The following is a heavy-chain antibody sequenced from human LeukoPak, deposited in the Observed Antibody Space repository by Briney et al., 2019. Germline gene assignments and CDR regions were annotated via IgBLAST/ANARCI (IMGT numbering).Heavy chain of an antibody. J-gene: IGHJ4*02. CDR3: ASGVVAARFDY. D-gene: IGHD2-15*01. V-gene: IGHV1-18*04. CDR2: ISAYNGNT. CDR1: GYTFTSYG. Sequence: GASVKVSCKASGYTFTSYGISWVRQAPGQGLERMGRISAYNGNTNYAQKLQGRVTMATDTSTSTAYMELRSLRSDDTAVYYCASGVVAARFDYWGQGTLVTVSS.